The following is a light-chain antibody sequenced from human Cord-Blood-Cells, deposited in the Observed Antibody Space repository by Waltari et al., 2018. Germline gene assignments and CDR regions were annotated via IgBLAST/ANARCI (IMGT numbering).Light chain of an antibody. CDR2: EGS. Sequence: QSALTRPASVSGSPGQSITISCTGTSSDVGSYNLVSWYQQHPGKAPKLMIYEGSKRPSGVSNRFSGSKSGNTASLTISGLQAEDEADYYCSSYTSSSTLRVFGGGTKLTVL. CDR1: SSDVGSYNL. J-gene: IGLJ3*02. V-gene: IGLV2-14*02. CDR3: SSYTSSSTLRV.